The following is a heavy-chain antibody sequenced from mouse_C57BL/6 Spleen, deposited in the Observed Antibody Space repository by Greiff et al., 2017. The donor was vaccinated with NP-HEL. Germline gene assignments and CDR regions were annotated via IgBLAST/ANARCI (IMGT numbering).Heavy chain of an antibody. CDR3: GRDQSGCYSDWYFDV. V-gene: IGHV5-16*01. CDR1: GFTFSDYY. J-gene: IGHJ1*03. Sequence: EVKLEESEGGLVQPGSSMKLSCTASGFTFSDYYMAWVRQVPEKGLEWVANINYDGSSTYYLDSLNSRFIISRDNAKNILYLHMRSLKSEDTATYYCGRDQSGCYSDWYFDVWGTGTTVTVSS. D-gene: IGHD1-1*02. CDR2: INYDGSST.